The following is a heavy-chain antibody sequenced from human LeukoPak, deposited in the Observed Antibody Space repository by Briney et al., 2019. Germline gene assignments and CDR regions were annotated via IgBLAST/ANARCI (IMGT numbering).Heavy chain of an antibody. J-gene: IGHJ4*02. CDR3: ARDVFGMGLLGD. V-gene: IGHV3-21*01. D-gene: IGHD2-15*01. Sequence: GGSLRLSCAASGFTFSSYSMNWVRQAPGKGLEWVSSISSSSSYIYYADSVKGRFTISRDNAKNSLYLQMNSLRAEDTAVYYCARDVFGMGLLGDWGQGTLVTVSS. CDR1: GFTFSSYS. CDR2: ISSSSSYI.